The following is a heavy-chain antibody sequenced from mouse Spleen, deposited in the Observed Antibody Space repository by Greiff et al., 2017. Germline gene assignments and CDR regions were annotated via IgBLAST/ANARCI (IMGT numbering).Heavy chain of an antibody. Sequence: QVQLQQPGAELVKPGASVKLSCKASGYTFTSYWMQWVKQRPGQGLEWIGEIDPSDSYTNYNQKFKGKATLTVDTSSSTAYMQLSSLTSEDSAVYYCAPTGTDFDYWGQDTTLTVSS. V-gene: IGHV1-50*01. CDR2: IDPSDSYT. CDR1: GYTFTSYW. CDR3: APTGTDFDY. D-gene: IGHD4-1*02. J-gene: IGHJ2*01.